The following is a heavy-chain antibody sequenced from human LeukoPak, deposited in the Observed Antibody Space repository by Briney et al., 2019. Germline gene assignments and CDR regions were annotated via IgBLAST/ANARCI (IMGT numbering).Heavy chain of an antibody. CDR2: ISSSGSTI. CDR3: ARAGYSSSWYESPYYYYGMDV. J-gene: IGHJ6*02. D-gene: IGHD6-13*01. V-gene: IGHV3-11*01. Sequence: GGPLRLSCAASGFTFSDYYMSWIRQAPGKGLEWVSYISSSGSTIYYADSVKGRFTISRDNAKNSLYLQMNSLRAEDTAVYYCARAGYSSSWYESPYYYYGMDVWGQGTTVTVSS. CDR1: GFTFSDYY.